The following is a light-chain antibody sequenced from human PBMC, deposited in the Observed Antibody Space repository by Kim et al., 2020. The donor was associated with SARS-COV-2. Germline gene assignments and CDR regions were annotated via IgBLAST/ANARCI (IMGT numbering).Light chain of an antibody. CDR1: SRRTYY. V-gene: IGLV3-19*01. Sequence: VALGQTVRSTCQGDSRRTYYTTWFQQKPGQAPIVVFYGKNNRPSGIPDRFSGSSSGNTASLTITATQAGDEADYYCNSRDNNDNVLFGGGTQLTVL. CDR2: GKN. CDR3: NSRDNNDNVL. J-gene: IGLJ2*01.